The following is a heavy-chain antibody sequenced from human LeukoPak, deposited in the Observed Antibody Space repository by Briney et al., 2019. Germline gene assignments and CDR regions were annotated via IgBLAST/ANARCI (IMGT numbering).Heavy chain of an antibody. CDR2: IYHSGST. D-gene: IGHD2-15*01. Sequence: PSGTLSLTCAVSGGSISSSNWWSWVRQPPGKGLEWIGEIYHSGSTNYNPSLRSRVIISVDTSKNQFSLKVNSVTAADTAVYYCARPLGYCSDSRCPQSWFDPWGQGTLVTVSS. CDR1: GGSISSSNW. CDR3: ARPLGYCSDSRCPQSWFDP. V-gene: IGHV4-4*02. J-gene: IGHJ5*02.